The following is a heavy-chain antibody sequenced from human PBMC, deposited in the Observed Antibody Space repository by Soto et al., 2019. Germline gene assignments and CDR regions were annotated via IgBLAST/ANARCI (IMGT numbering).Heavy chain of an antibody. CDR2: IYNSGTT. V-gene: IGHV4-30-4*01. J-gene: IGHJ4*02. Sequence: QVQLQESGSGLVKPSQTLSLTCTVSGDSISSGIFYWSWIRQSPGKGLEWIGYIYNSGTTHFNPSLQRRLFISEDRSKNQFSLTLKSVPAADTALYYCARGPAYCGSDCHSSLSFDFWGPGALVTVSS. CDR1: GDSISSGIFY. CDR3: ARGPAYCGSDCHSSLSFDF. D-gene: IGHD2-21*02.